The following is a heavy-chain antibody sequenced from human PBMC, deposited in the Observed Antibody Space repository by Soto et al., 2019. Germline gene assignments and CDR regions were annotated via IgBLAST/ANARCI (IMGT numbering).Heavy chain of an antibody. CDR1: GFTFSSYS. Sequence: PGGSLRLSCAASGFTFSSYSMNWVRQAPGKGLEWVSSISSSSSYIYYADSVKGRFTISRGNAKNSLYLQMNSLRAEDTAVYYCARPIINRMRYYYYFMDVCGKGTSVTVSS. J-gene: IGHJ6*03. V-gene: IGHV3-21*01. CDR2: ISSSSSYI. CDR3: ARPIINRMRYYYYFMDV. D-gene: IGHD2-8*01.